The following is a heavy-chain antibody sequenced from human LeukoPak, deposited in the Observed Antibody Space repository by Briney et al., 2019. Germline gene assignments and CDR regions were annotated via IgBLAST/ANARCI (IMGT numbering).Heavy chain of an antibody. CDR1: GGSISSYY. Sequence: SETLSLTCTVSGGSISSYYWSWIRQPPGKGLEWIGYIYYSGSTNYNPSLKSRVTISVDTSKNQFSLKLSSVTAADTAVYYCARHSAGTTKDYWGQGTLVTVSS. CDR2: IYYSGST. CDR3: ARHSAGTTKDY. D-gene: IGHD1-1*01. V-gene: IGHV4-59*08. J-gene: IGHJ4*02.